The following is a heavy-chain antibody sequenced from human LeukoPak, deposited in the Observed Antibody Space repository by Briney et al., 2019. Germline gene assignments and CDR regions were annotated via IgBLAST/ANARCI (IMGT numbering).Heavy chain of an antibody. CDR1: GFTFSRYW. V-gene: IGHV3-7*01. CDR3: ARLGAGMHFFYLDL. CDR2: IKKDGSEK. Sequence: GGSLRLSCAASGFTFSRYWMSWVRQAPGKGLEWVANIKKDGSEKYYVDSVKGRFTISRDNAKNSLYLQMNSLRAEDTAVYYCARLGAGMHFFYLDLWGQGTLVTVSS. D-gene: IGHD3-3*02. J-gene: IGHJ4*02.